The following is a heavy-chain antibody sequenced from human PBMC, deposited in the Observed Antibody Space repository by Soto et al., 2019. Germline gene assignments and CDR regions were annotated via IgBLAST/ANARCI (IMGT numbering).Heavy chain of an antibody. J-gene: IGHJ5*02. Sequence: KPSETLSLTCTVSGGSLARSDYFWVWIRQTPGRGLEWIGSIYYTGDSMYNPSLQSRLTMSVDTSKNQFFLNLTSVTAADTAVYYCARRGYSSTFVDWFDPWGQGTPVTVSS. CDR2: IYYTGDS. V-gene: IGHV4-39*01. D-gene: IGHD4-4*01. CDR1: GGSLARSDYF. CDR3: ARRGYSSTFVDWFDP.